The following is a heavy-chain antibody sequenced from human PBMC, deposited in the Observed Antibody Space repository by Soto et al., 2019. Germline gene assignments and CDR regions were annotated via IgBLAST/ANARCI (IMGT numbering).Heavy chain of an antibody. CDR1: GFTFSSYA. Sequence: EVQLLESGGGLVQPGGSLRLSCAASGFTFSSYAMSWVRQAPGKGLEWVSAISGSGGSTYYADSVKGRFTISRDNSKNTLYVQMNHPRTEHTAVYYFANALSPYRSWSFKPSYFDYWGQGTLVTVSS. J-gene: IGHJ4*02. CDR3: ANALSPYRSWSFKPSYFDY. V-gene: IGHV3-23*01. CDR2: ISGSGGST. D-gene: IGHD6-6*01.